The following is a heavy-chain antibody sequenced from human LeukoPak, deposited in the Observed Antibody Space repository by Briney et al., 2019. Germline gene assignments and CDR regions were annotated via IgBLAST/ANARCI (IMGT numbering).Heavy chain of an antibody. CDR3: AKDFVRYNIQFDY. V-gene: IGHV3-23*01. CDR2: ISGGGAGT. J-gene: IGHJ4*02. Sequence: PGGSLRLSCAASGLSFGFYAMSWVRQAPGKGLEWVSSISGGGAGTYYADPVRGRFTISRDNSKNTLYLQMDSLRAEDTALYYCAKDFVRYNIQFDYWGQGALVTVSS. CDR1: GLSFGFYA. D-gene: IGHD1-14*01.